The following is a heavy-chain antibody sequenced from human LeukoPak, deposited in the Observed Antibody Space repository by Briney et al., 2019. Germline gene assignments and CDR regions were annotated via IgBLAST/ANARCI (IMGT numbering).Heavy chain of an antibody. D-gene: IGHD3-3*01. V-gene: IGHV3-48*04. J-gene: IGHJ5*02. Sequence: GGSLRLSCAASGFIFARDSMNWVRQAPGRGLERISYISRDSDIRYYADSVKGRFTISRVNAKNSLYLQMYSLRAEDTAVYYCARDGSRLEWLFHPWGQGTLVTVSS. CDR1: GFIFARDS. CDR3: ARDGSRLEWLFHP. CDR2: ISRDSDIR.